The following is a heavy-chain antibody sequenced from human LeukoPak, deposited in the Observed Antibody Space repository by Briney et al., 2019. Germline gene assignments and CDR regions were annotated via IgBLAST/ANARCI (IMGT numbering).Heavy chain of an antibody. J-gene: IGHJ3*02. D-gene: IGHD3-22*01. CDR2: IYTSGST. CDR3: AREIRDSSGYPFWNDDAFDI. CDR1: GGSISSGSYY. V-gene: IGHV4-61*02. Sequence: PSETLSLTCTVSGGSISSGSYYWSWIRQPAGKGLEWIGRIYTSGSTNYNPSLKSRVTISVDTSKNQFSLKLSSVTAADTAVYYCAREIRDSSGYPFWNDDAFDIWGQGTMVTVSS.